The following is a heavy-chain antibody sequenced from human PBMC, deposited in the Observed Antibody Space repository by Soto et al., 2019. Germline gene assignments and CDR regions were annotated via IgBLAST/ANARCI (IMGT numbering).Heavy chain of an antibody. D-gene: IGHD3-3*01. CDR2: IIPIFVTA. Sequence: QVQLVQSGAEVKKPGSSVRVSCKASGGTFSSYAISWVRQAPGQGLEWMGGIIPIFVTANYAQKFQGRVTITADEATSTAYMELSSLRSEDTAVYYCARTDFWRGRRARGMDVWGQGTTVTVSS. J-gene: IGHJ6*02. V-gene: IGHV1-69*01. CDR1: GGTFSSYA. CDR3: ARTDFWRGRRARGMDV.